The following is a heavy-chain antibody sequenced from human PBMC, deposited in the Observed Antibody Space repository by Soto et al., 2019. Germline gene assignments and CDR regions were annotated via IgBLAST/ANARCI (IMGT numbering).Heavy chain of an antibody. CDR1: GYTFTLYY. Sequence: SVKVSCKASGYTFTLYYMHWVRQAPGRGLEWMGGIIPIFVTANYAQKFQGRVTITADKSTSTAYMELSSLRSEDTAVYYCARDSKIQIFSGYDFGPGVGMDVWGQGTTVTVSS. J-gene: IGHJ6*02. D-gene: IGHD5-12*01. V-gene: IGHV1-69*06. CDR2: IIPIFVTA. CDR3: ARDSKIQIFSGYDFGPGVGMDV.